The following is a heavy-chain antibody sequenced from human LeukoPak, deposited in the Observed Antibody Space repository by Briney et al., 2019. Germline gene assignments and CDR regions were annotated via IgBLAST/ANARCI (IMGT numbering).Heavy chain of an antibody. V-gene: IGHV4-34*01. J-gene: IGHJ4*02. Sequence: SETLPLTCAVYGGSFSGYYWSWIRQPPGKGLEWIGEINHSGSTNYNPSLKSRVTISVDTSKNQFSLKLSSVTAADTAVYYCARISRRVAAAGIDYWGQGTLATVSS. CDR1: GGSFSGYY. CDR3: ARISRRVAAAGIDY. D-gene: IGHD6-13*01. CDR2: INHSGST.